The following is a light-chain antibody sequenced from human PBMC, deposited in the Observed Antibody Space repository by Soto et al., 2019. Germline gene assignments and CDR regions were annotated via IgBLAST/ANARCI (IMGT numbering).Light chain of an antibody. Sequence: EIVLTQSPATLSLSPGERATLSCRASQSVSSYLAWYQQKPGQAPRLLIYDASNRATGIPARFSGSGSGTDFNLTISSLEPEDFAVYYCQQRSNWPPVTFGQGTRLEIK. CDR1: QSVSSY. CDR3: QQRSNWPPVT. V-gene: IGKV3-11*01. CDR2: DAS. J-gene: IGKJ5*01.